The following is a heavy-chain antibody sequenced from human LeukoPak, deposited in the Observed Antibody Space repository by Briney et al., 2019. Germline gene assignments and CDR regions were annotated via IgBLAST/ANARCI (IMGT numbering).Heavy chain of an antibody. Sequence: GESLKISCKGSGYRFTSYWINWVRQIPGKGLEWMGRIDPSDSYTNYSPSFQGHVTISADKSISTAYLQWSSLKASDTAMYYCATQNAYCGSTSCYDDYWGQGTLVTVSS. CDR2: IDPSDSYT. V-gene: IGHV5-10-1*01. CDR3: ATQNAYCGSTSCYDDY. CDR1: GYRFTSYW. J-gene: IGHJ4*02. D-gene: IGHD2-2*01.